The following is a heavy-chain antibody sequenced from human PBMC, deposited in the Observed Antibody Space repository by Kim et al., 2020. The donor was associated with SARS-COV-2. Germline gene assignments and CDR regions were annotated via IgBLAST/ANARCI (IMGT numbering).Heavy chain of an antibody. CDR2: GST. V-gene: IGHV4-59*08. D-gene: IGHD3-10*01. CDR3: ARHRKGNDY. J-gene: IGHJ4*02. Sequence: GSTSYNPSLKSRVTISVDTSKNQFSLRLTSVTAADTALYYCARHRKGNDYWGQGTLVIVSS.